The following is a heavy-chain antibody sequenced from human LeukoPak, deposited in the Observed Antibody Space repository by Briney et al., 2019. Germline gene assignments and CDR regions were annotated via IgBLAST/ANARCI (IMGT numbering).Heavy chain of an antibody. CDR3: ARTPYNAVAGRSSFDY. D-gene: IGHD6-19*01. CDR2: IYTSGST. Sequence: SETLCLTCTVSGGSISSGSYYWSWIRQPAGKGLEWIGRIYTSGSTNYNPSLKSRVTISVDTSKNQFSLKLSSVTAADTAVYYCARTPYNAVAGRSSFDYWGQGTLVTVSS. J-gene: IGHJ4*02. V-gene: IGHV4-61*02. CDR1: GGSISSGSYY.